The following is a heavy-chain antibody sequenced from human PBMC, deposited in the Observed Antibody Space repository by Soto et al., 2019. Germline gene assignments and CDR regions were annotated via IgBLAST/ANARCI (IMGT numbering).Heavy chain of an antibody. V-gene: IGHV3-21*06. CDR2: ISITTNYI. Sequence: PGGSLRLSCAASGFTFTSYIMNWGRQAPGKGLEWVSSISITTNYIYYGDSMKGRFTISRDNAKNSLYLEMNSLRAEDTAVYYCARESEDLTSNFDYWGQGTLVTVSS. CDR3: ARESEDLTSNFDY. CDR1: GFTFTSYI. J-gene: IGHJ4*02.